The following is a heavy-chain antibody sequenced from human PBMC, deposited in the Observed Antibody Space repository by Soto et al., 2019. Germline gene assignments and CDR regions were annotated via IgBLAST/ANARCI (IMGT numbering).Heavy chain of an antibody. CDR3: ASSPLAMVRGVYYYYYGMDV. V-gene: IGHV3-33*01. CDR1: GFTFSSYG. Sequence: GGSLRLSCAASGFTFSSYGMHWVRQAPGKGLEWVAVIWYDGSNKYYADSVKGRFTISRDNSKNTLYLQMNSLRAEDTAVYYCASSPLAMVRGVYYYYYGMDVWGQGTTVTVSS. CDR2: IWYDGSNK. D-gene: IGHD3-10*01. J-gene: IGHJ6*02.